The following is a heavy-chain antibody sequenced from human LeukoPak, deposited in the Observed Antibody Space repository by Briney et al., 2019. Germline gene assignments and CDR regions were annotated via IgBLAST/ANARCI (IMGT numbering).Heavy chain of an antibody. CDR1: GFSFTSYY. CDR2: IHYSGST. Sequence: SETLYLTCTVSGFSFTSYYWSWIRQPPGKGLEWIGLIHYSGSTTYNPSLKSRVTMSVDTSKNHFSLQLRSVTAADTALYYCARDIREVGATHYFDYWGQGTLVTVTS. J-gene: IGHJ4*02. CDR3: ARDIREVGATHYFDY. D-gene: IGHD1-26*01. V-gene: IGHV4-59*01.